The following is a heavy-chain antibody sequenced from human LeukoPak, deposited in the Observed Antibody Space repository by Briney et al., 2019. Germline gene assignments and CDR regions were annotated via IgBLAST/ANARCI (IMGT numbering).Heavy chain of an antibody. V-gene: IGHV4-59*08. J-gene: IGHJ5*02. D-gene: IGHD3-22*01. CDR2: IYYSGST. CDR3: ARALYYYDSSGYYYTSWFDP. Sequence: ASETLSLTCTVSGDSISSYYWSWIRQSPEKRLEWIGYIYYSGSTNYKPSLKSRVTMSVDTSKNQFSLNLTSVTAADTAVYYCARALYYYDSSGYYYTSWFDPWGQGTLVTVSS. CDR1: GDSISSYY.